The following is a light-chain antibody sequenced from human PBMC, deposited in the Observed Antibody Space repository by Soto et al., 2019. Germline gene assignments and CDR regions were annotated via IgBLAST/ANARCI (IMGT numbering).Light chain of an antibody. Sequence: EVVLTQSPAALSLSPGERATLSCRASQSIRTSLAWYQQKPGQAPRLVIFDASNRANGVPARFGGSGSGTDFTLTISRLEPEDFAVYYCHQYDSWTFGQGTKVDIK. V-gene: IGKV3-11*01. CDR1: QSIRTS. J-gene: IGKJ1*01. CDR2: DAS. CDR3: HQYDSWT.